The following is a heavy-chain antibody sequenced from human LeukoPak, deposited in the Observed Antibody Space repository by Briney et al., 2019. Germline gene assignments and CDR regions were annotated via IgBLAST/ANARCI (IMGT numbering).Heavy chain of an antibody. CDR3: AREGVRYYYGSGNYYYMDV. D-gene: IGHD3-10*01. J-gene: IGHJ6*03. Sequence: ASVKVSCKASGYTFTGYYMHWVRQAPGQGLEWMGWINPNSGGTNYAQKFQGRVTMTRDTSISTAYMELSSLRSEDTAVYYCAREGVRYYYGSGNYYYMDVWGKGTTVTISS. CDR1: GYTFTGYY. CDR2: INPNSGGT. V-gene: IGHV1-2*02.